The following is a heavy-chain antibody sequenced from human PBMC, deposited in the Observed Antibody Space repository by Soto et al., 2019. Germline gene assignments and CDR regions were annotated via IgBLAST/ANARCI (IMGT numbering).Heavy chain of an antibody. V-gene: IGHV3-23*01. CDR3: AKDLLDYYDSSGYYDY. Sequence: GGSLRLSCAASGFTFSSYAMSWVRQAPGKGLEWVSAISGSGGSTYYADSVKGRFTISRDNSKNTLYLQMNSLRAEDTAVYYCAKDLLDYYDSSGYYDYWGQGTLVPVSS. D-gene: IGHD3-22*01. CDR1: GFTFSSYA. J-gene: IGHJ4*02. CDR2: ISGSGGST.